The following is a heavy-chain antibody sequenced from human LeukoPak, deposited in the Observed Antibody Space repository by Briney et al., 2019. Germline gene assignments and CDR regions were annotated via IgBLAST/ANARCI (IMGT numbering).Heavy chain of an antibody. CDR2: IRYDGSNK. Sequence: TGGSLRLSCAASGFTFSSYGMHWVRQAPGKGLEWVAFIRYDGSNKYYADSVKGRFTISRDNSKNTLYLQMNSLRAEDTAVYYCMCSFAQWLVQRGDAFDYWGQGTLVTVSS. V-gene: IGHV3-30*02. CDR3: MCSFAQWLVQRGDAFDY. CDR1: GFTFSSYG. D-gene: IGHD6-19*01. J-gene: IGHJ4*02.